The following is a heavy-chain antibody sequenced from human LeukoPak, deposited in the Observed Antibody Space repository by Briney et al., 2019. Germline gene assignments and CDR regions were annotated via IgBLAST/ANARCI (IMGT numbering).Heavy chain of an antibody. J-gene: IGHJ4*02. CDR2: ISGGGGSK. CDR1: GFAFNNYA. D-gene: IGHD7-27*01. V-gene: IGHV3-23*01. Sequence: GGSLRLSCAASGFAFNNYAMNWVRQAPGKGLEWVSGISGGGGSKYYADSVKGRFTISRDNSKNTLYLEMNSLRADDTAVYYCAKGSSNWGSYYFDYWGQGTLVTVSS. CDR3: AKGSSNWGSYYFDY.